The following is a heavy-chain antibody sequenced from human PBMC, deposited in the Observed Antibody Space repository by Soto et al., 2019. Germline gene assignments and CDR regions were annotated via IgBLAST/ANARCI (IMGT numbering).Heavy chain of an antibody. V-gene: IGHV4-59*08. J-gene: IGHJ4*02. CDR3: ARHYGDGYSDY. CDR1: GWSISSYY. Sequence: SETLSLTCTVSGWSISSYYWSWIRQPPGKGLEWIGYIYYRANPNYNPSLKSRVTISQDTSKNQFSLKLSSVTAADTAVYYCARHYGDGYSDYWGQGTLVTVSS. D-gene: IGHD5-12*01. CDR2: IYYRANP.